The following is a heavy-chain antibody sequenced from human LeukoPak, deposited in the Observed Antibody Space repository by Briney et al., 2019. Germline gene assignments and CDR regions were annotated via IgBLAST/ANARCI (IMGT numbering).Heavy chain of an antibody. V-gene: IGHV1-69*05. CDR2: IIPIFGTA. CDR1: GGTFSSYA. CDR3: ARAPIVGATQDY. J-gene: IGHJ4*02. Sequence: ASVKVSCKASGGTFSSYAISWVRQAPGQGLEWMGGIIPIFGTANYAQKFQGRVTITTDESTSTAYMELSSLRSEDTAVYYCARAPIVGATQDYWGQGTLVTVSS. D-gene: IGHD1-26*01.